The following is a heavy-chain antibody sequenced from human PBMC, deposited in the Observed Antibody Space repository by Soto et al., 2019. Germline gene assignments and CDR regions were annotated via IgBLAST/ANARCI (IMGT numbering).Heavy chain of an antibody. Sequence: QVQLVESGGGVVQPGRSLRLSCAASGFTFSSYGMHWVRQAPGKGMEWVAVISYDGSNKYYADSVKGRFTISRDNSKNTMYLQMNSLRAEDTAVYYFATDVGGNSSSSGPRRRYYYGMDVWGQGTTVTVSS. CDR2: ISYDGSNK. J-gene: IGHJ6*02. V-gene: IGHV3-30*03. D-gene: IGHD6-6*01. CDR3: ATDVGGNSSSSGPRRRYYYGMDV. CDR1: GFTFSSYG.